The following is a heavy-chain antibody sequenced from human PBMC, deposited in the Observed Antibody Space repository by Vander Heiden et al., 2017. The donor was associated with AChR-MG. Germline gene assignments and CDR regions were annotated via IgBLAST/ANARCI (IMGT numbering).Heavy chain of an antibody. CDR2: ISYDGSNK. Sequence: QEQLVESGGGVVQPGRPLRLSCAASGFNLRSYAMHWVRQAPGKGLEWVAVISYDGSNKYYADSVKGRFTISRDNSKNTLYLQMNSLRAEDTAVYYCARDLDYYDSSGPGFDPWGQGTLVTVSS. CDR3: ARDLDYYDSSGPGFDP. J-gene: IGHJ5*02. V-gene: IGHV3-30-3*01. D-gene: IGHD3-22*01. CDR1: GFNLRSYA.